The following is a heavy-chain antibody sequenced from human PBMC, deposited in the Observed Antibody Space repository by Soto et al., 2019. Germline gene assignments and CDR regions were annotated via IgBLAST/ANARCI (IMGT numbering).Heavy chain of an antibody. V-gene: IGHV4-31*03. J-gene: IGHJ4*02. Sequence: QVQLQESGPGLVKPSQTLSLTCTVSGGSISSGGYYWSWIRQHPGKVLEWIGYIYYSGSTYYNPSLKGRVTISVDTSKNQCSPKLSSVTAADKAVYYCARTPLGYYGDYDYVHYFDYWGQGTLVTVSS. CDR2: IYYSGST. CDR1: GGSISSGGYY. CDR3: ARTPLGYYGDYDYVHYFDY. D-gene: IGHD4-17*01.